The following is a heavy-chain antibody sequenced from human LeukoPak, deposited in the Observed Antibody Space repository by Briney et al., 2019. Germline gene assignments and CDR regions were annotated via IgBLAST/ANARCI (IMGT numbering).Heavy chain of an antibody. CDR2: QKEDGSEE. CDR1: GFHISSDW. Sequence: GGSLRLSCAASGFHISSDWMSWVRQAPGKGLEWVASQKEDGSEEHYVDFVKGRFTISRDNAKNSLYLQMNSLRAEDTAVYYCATGGAARGYFQHWGQGALVTVSS. V-gene: IGHV3-7*05. CDR3: ATGGAARGYFQH. J-gene: IGHJ1*01. D-gene: IGHD6-6*01.